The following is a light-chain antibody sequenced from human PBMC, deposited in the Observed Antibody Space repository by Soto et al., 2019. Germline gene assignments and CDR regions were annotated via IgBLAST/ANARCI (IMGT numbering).Light chain of an antibody. Sequence: DLVMTQSPLSLPVTPGGPAAITCKSSQSLLQSNGNNYLDWYLQKPGQSPQLLIYLGSNRASGVPDRFSGSGSGTYFTLTISRVEAEDVGVYYCMQALQTPLTFGQGTRLEIK. J-gene: IGKJ5*01. CDR2: LGS. V-gene: IGKV2-28*01. CDR1: QSLLQSNGNNY. CDR3: MQALQTPLT.